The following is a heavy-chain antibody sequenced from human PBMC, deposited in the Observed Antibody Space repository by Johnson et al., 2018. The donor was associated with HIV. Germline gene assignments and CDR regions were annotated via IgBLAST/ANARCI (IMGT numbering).Heavy chain of an antibody. Sequence: VQLVESGGGLVQPGRSLRLSCAAFGFTFDDYAMHWVRQAPGKGLEWVSGINWNGGSTSYADSVKGRFTISRDNAKNSLYLQMNSLRAEDTAIYYCAKVGLGHRNGCDIWGQGTMVTVSS. J-gene: IGHJ3*02. D-gene: IGHD2-15*01. CDR1: GFTFDDYA. CDR2: INWNGGST. CDR3: AKVGLGHRNGCDI. V-gene: IGHV3-9*01.